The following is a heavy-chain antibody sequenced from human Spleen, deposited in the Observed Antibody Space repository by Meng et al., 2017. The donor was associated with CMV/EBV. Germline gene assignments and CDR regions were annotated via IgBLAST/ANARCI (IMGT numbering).Heavy chain of an antibody. CDR2: IYHSGST. CDR3: ARGGDYDFWSNPSPYY. V-gene: IGHV4-4*02. D-gene: IGHD3-3*01. J-gene: IGHJ4*02. Sequence: SETLSLTCAVSGGSISSSNWWSWVRQPPGKGLEWMGEIYHSGSTNYNPSLKSRVIISVDTSKNQFSLKVSSVTAADTAVYYCARGGDYDFWSNPSPYYWGQGTLVTVS. CDR1: GGSISSSNW.